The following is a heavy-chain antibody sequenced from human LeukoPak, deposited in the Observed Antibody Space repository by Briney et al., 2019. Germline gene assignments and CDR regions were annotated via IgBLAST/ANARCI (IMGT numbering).Heavy chain of an antibody. CDR2: ISAYNGNT. V-gene: IGHV1-18*01. J-gene: IGHJ4*02. CDR3: ARGGGYCSGGSCYEFDY. Sequence: ASVKVSCKASGYTFTKYGISWVRQAPGQGLEWMGWISAYNGNTNYAQKLQGRVTMTTDTSTSTAYMELRSLISDDTAVYYCARGGGYCSGGSCYEFDYWGQGTLVTVSS. D-gene: IGHD2-15*01. CDR1: GYTFTKYG.